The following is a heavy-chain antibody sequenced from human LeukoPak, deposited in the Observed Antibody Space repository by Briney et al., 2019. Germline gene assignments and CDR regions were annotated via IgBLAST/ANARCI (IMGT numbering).Heavy chain of an antibody. Sequence: WIGYIYYSGSTNYNPSLKSRVTISVDTSKNQFSLKLSSVTAADTAVYYCARPAGLDAFDIWGQGTMVTVSS. V-gene: IGHV4-61*07. J-gene: IGHJ3*02. CDR2: IYYSGST. CDR3: ARPAGLDAFDI.